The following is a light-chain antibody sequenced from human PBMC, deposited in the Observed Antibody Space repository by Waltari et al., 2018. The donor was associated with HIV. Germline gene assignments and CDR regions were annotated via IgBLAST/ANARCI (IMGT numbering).Light chain of an antibody. CDR2: SNN. CDR3: AAWDDSLNAWV. V-gene: IGLV1-44*01. J-gene: IGLJ3*02. Sequence: QSVLTQPPSASGTPGQRVSISCSGSSSNIGSNIVNWYQQLPGTAPKLLIYSNNQLPSGVPGRCSGSKAGTSASLAISGLQSEDEADYYCAAWDDSLNAWVFGGGTKLTVL. CDR1: SSNIGSNI.